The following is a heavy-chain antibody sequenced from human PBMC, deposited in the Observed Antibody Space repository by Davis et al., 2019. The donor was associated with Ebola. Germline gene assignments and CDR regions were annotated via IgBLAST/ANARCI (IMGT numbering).Heavy chain of an antibody. J-gene: IGHJ4*02. CDR2: INTNTGNP. CDR1: GYTFTSYG. CDR3: VTGGSYPFDY. D-gene: IGHD3-10*01. V-gene: IGHV7-4-1*02. Sequence: ASVKVSCKASGYTFTSYGITWVRQAPGQGLEWMGWINTNTGNPTYAQGFTGRFVFSLDTSVNTAYLQISSLKAEDTAVYYCVTGGSYPFDYWGQGSLVTVSS.